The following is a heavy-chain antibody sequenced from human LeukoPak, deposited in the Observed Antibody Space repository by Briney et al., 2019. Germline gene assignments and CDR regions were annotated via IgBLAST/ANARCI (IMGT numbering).Heavy chain of an antibody. CDR2: INHSGST. CDR1: GGSFSGYY. D-gene: IGHD3-10*01. Sequence: SETLSLTCAVYGGSFSGYYWSWLRQPPGKGLEWIGEINHSGSTNYNPSLKSRVTISVDTSKNQFSLKLSSVTAADTAVYYCARELGYYGSGSYFDYWGQGTLVTVSS. J-gene: IGHJ4*02. CDR3: ARELGYYGSGSYFDY. V-gene: IGHV4-34*01.